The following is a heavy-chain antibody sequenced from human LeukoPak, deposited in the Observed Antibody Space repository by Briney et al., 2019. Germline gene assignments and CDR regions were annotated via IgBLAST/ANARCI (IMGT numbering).Heavy chain of an antibody. V-gene: IGHV3-23*01. Sequence: SGGSLRLSCAASGFTFSNYAMSWVRQAPGKGLEWVSAISGSVGSTYYADSVKGRFTISRDNSKNTLYLQMNSLRAEDTVVYYCAKSRSIAARYYYMDVWGKGTTVTVSS. CDR1: GFTFSNYA. J-gene: IGHJ6*03. CDR2: ISGSVGST. D-gene: IGHD6-6*01. CDR3: AKSRSIAARYYYMDV.